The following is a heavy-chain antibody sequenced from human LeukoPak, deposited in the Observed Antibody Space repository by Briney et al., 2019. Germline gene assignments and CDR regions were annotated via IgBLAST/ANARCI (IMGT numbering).Heavy chain of an antibody. CDR3: ARGRSGSSSGWPKRYYFDY. D-gene: IGHD6-19*01. J-gene: IGHJ4*02. V-gene: IGHV4-4*07. Sequence: SETLSLTCTVSGGSISSYYWSWIRQPAGKGLEWIGRIYTSGSTNYYPSLKSRVTISADTSRNHFSLNLSSVTAADTAVYYCARGRSGSSSGWPKRYYFDYWGQGTLVTVSS. CDR1: GGSISSYY. CDR2: IYTSGST.